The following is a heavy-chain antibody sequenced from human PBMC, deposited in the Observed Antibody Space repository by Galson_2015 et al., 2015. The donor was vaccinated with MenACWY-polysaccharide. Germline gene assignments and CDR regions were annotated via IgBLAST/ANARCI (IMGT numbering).Heavy chain of an antibody. CDR1: GGSISSSGTNY. D-gene: IGHD1-7*01. Sequence: TLSLTCTVSGGSISSSGTNYWSWIRQPAGKGLEWIGRIYGSGITNYNPALRSRVTISVDTSKKQLSLNLRSVTAADTAIYNCARQWSIYPELHSWGQGTLVTVSS. V-gene: IGHV4-61*02. J-gene: IGHJ4*02. CDR2: IYGSGIT. CDR3: ARQWSIYPELHS.